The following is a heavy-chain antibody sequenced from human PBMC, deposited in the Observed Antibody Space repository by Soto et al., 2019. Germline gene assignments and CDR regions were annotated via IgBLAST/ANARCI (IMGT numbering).Heavy chain of an antibody. CDR1: GDSVPSNSAA. D-gene: IGHD5-12*01. J-gene: IGHJ6*02. V-gene: IGHV6-1*01. CDR2: TYYRSKWYN. CDR3: ARDIAATIPAYYYYGMDV. Sequence: SQTLSLTCAISGDSVPSNSAAWNWIRQSPSRGLEWLGRTYYRSKWYNDYAVSVKSRITINPDTSKNQFSLQLNSVTPEDTAVYYCARDIAATIPAYYYYGMDVWGQGTTVTVSS.